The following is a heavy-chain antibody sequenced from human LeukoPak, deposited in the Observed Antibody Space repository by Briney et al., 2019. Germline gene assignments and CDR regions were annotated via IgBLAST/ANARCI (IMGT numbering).Heavy chain of an antibody. CDR2: LYSDGNT. CDR3: ARGVEPLAANTLAY. CDR1: RVTVITND. J-gene: IGHJ4*02. V-gene: IGHV3-53*01. Sequence: GGSLRLSCAASRVTVITNDMTWVRQAPGKGLEWVSVLYSDGNTKYADSVQGRFTISRDNSKNTLYLEMNSLSPDDTAVYYCARGVEPLAANTLAYWGQGTLVTVSS. D-gene: IGHD1-14*01.